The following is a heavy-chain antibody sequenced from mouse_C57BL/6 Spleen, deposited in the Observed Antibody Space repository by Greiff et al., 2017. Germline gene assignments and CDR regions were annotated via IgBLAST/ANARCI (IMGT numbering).Heavy chain of an antibody. D-gene: IGHD1-1*01. J-gene: IGHJ1*03. CDR1: GYTFTSYD. Sequence: QVQLQQSGPELVKPGASVKLSCKASGYTFTSYDIYWVKQRPGQGLGWIGWIYPRVGSTKYNEKCKGKANLPVDTAASTAYMKLHSLTSEDSAVYFCARSDYKGSIFGEFEVWGTGTTVTVTS. CDR2: IYPRVGST. CDR3: ARSDYKGSIFGEFEV. V-gene: IGHV1-85*01.